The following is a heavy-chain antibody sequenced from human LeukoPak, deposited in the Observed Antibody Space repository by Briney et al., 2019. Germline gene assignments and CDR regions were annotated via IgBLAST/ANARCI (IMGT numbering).Heavy chain of an antibody. Sequence: GGSLRLSCAASGFTVSSNYMSWVRQAPGKGLEWVSVIYSGGSTYYADSVKGRFTISRHNSKNTLYLQMNSLRAEDTAVYYCAGNDLLVPNWFDPWGQGTLVTVSS. CDR2: IYSGGST. CDR1: GFTVSSNY. D-gene: IGHD2-15*01. CDR3: AGNDLLVPNWFDP. V-gene: IGHV3-53*01. J-gene: IGHJ5*02.